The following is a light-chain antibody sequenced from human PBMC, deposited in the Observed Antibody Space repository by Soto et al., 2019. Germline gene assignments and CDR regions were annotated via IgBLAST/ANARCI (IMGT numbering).Light chain of an antibody. CDR2: EVN. CDR1: NSDIGGYNY. V-gene: IGLV2-14*01. J-gene: IGLJ1*01. CDR3: SSYTVSSTLEGV. Sequence: QSALTQPASVSGSPGQSITISCTGTNSDIGGYNYVSWYQQHPGKAPKLMIYEVNSRPSGVSSRFSGSKSGNTASLTISGLQAEDEADYYCSSYTVSSTLEGVFGTGTKLTVL.